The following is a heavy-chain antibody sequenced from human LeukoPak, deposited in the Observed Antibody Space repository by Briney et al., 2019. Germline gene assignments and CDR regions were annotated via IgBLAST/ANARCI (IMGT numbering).Heavy chain of an antibody. CDR1: GFTFSSYE. J-gene: IGHJ4*02. D-gene: IGHD3-10*02. CDR3: ARELFGDRYHDY. CDR2: ISSSGTNV. Sequence: PGGSLRLSCTASGFTFSSYEMNWVRRAPGEGPEWVSYISSSGTNVYYADSLQGRFTISRDNAKNSLYLQMSSLRAEDTAVYSCARELFGDRYHDYWGQGTLVTVSS. V-gene: IGHV3-48*03.